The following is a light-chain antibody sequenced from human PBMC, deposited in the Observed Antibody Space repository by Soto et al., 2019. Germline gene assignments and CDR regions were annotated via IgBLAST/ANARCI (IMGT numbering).Light chain of an antibody. V-gene: IGKV1-33*01. CDR2: DAS. J-gene: IGKJ4*01. CDR1: QDISNY. CDR3: QQFDNLPLT. Sequence: DIQMTQSPTSLSASVGDRVTITCQANQDISNYLHWYQQKPGKAPKILIYDASVLEAGVPSRFGGGGSGTHFTLTISSLQAEDVATYYCQQFDNLPLTFGGGTKVEIK.